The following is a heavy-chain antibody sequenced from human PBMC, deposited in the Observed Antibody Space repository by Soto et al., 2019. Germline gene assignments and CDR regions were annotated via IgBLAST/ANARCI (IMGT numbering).Heavy chain of an antibody. V-gene: IGHV3-49*03. CDR2: IGKKVYGGTT. J-gene: IGHJ5*02. D-gene: IGHD2-2*02. Sequence: PGGSLRLSCTASGFTVGDNAMTWFRQAPGKGLEWVGDIGKKVYGGTTEYAASVKGRFTISRDDSKNIAYLQMNSLKTEDTAVYHCARGPDCGSTTCYTWGQGT. CDR1: GFTVGDNA. CDR3: ARGPDCGSTTCYT.